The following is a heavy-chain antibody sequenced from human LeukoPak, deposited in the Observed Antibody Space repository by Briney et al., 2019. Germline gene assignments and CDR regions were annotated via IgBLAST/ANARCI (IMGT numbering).Heavy chain of an antibody. CDR3: ARGIYDYVGRSYFDY. Sequence: GRSLRLSCAASGFTFSSYSMNWVRQAPGKGLEWVSSISSSSSYIYYADSVKCRFTISRDNAKNSLYLQMNSLRAEDTAVYYCARGIYDYVGRSYFDYWGQGTLVTVSS. J-gene: IGHJ4*02. V-gene: IGHV3-21*01. D-gene: IGHD3-16*01. CDR1: GFTFSSYS. CDR2: ISSSSSYI.